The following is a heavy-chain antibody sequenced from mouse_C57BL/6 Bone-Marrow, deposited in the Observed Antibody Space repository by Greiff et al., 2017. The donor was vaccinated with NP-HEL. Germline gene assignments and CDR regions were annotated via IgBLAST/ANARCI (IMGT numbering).Heavy chain of an antibody. J-gene: IGHJ4*01. V-gene: IGHV1-74*01. Sequence: VQLQQPGAELVKPGASLKGSCKPSGSTFPSYWMHWVKQRPGQGLEWIGRINPSDGDTNSNQKLKGKATLTVDKSSSTAYMQLSSLTSEDSAVYYCVRQLRPYAMDYWGQGTSVTVSS. CDR3: VRQLRPYAMDY. CDR1: GSTFPSYW. CDR2: INPSDGDT. D-gene: IGHD3-2*02.